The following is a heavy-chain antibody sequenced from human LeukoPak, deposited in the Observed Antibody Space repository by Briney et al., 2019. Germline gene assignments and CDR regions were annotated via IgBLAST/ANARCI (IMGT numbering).Heavy chain of an antibody. Sequence: GGSLRLSCAASGFIFSIYWMSWVRQAPGKGLEWVANIKQDGSEKSYVDSVKGRFTISRDNAKNSLYLQMNSLRAEDTAVYYCARERGYYDSSGYYPATYFQHWGQGTLVTVSS. CDR3: ARERGYYDSSGYYPATYFQH. J-gene: IGHJ1*01. CDR2: IKQDGSEK. CDR1: GFIFSIYW. V-gene: IGHV3-7*01. D-gene: IGHD3-22*01.